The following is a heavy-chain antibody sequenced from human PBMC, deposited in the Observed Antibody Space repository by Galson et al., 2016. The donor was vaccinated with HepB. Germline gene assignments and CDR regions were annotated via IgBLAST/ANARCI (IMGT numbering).Heavy chain of an antibody. J-gene: IGHJ3*01. CDR1: GFTFSRSG. CDR2: ISSSVSTI. Sequence: SLRLSCAGSGFTFSRSGLNWVRQAPGKGLQWVSYISSSVSTIYYADSVMGRFTISRDNAKNSVYLQMHSLRDGDTAVYYCARELVRSSFDLWGQGTMVTVSS. V-gene: IGHV3-48*02. D-gene: IGHD3-10*01. CDR3: ARELVRSSFDL.